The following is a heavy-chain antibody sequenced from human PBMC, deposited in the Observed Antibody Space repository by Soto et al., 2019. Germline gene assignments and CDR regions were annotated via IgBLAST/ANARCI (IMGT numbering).Heavy chain of an antibody. Sequence: ASVKVSCKASGYTFTSYGSSRVRQAPGQGLEWMGWISAYNGNTNYAQKLQGRVTMTTDTSTSTAYMELRSLRSDDTAVYYCARDCSSTSCYLGNWFDPWGQGTLVTVSS. J-gene: IGHJ5*02. D-gene: IGHD2-2*01. CDR3: ARDCSSTSCYLGNWFDP. CDR1: GYTFTSYG. V-gene: IGHV1-18*01. CDR2: ISAYNGNT.